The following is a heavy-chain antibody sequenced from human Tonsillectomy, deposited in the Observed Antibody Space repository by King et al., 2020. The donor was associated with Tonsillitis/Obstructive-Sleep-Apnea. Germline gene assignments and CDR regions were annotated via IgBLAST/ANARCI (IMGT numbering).Heavy chain of an antibody. V-gene: IGHV3-66*01. J-gene: IGHJ4*02. CDR2: IYSGGTT. CDR3: ARYTVTFDY. D-gene: IGHD4-17*01. Sequence: VQLVESGGGLVQPGGSLRLSCAASGFTVSSNYMTWVRQAPGKGLEWGSGIYSGGTTYYADSVKGRFIISRDNSKNTVYLQMNSLRAEDTAVYYCARYTVTFDYWGQGTLVSVSS. CDR1: GFTVSSNY.